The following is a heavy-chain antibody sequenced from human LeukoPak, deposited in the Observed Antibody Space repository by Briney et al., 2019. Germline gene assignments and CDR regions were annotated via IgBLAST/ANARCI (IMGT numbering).Heavy chain of an antibody. CDR1: GDSLNSYY. J-gene: IGHJ4*02. Sequence: PSETLSLTCTVSGDSLNSYYWTWIRQPPGEGLQWIGYIFYTGNTYYNPSLQSRITISVDTSKNQVSLKVTSVTATDTALYYCARQGTYYYDSTKFTFDSWGQGTLVAVSS. CDR2: IFYTGNT. D-gene: IGHD3-22*01. V-gene: IGHV4-59*04. CDR3: ARQGTYYYDSTKFTFDS.